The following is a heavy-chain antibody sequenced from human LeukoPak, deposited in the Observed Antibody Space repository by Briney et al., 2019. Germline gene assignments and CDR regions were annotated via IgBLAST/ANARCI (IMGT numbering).Heavy chain of an antibody. Sequence: SETLSLTCAVSGGSVNNNNWLNWIRQSPGKGLEWIGDIFHSGSTYYNPSLKSRVTISVDTSKNQFSLKLSSVTAADTAVYYCASEVAAAGSRYYYGMDVWGQGTTVTVSS. D-gene: IGHD6-13*01. V-gene: IGHV4-4*02. CDR3: ASEVAAAGSRYYYGMDV. CDR2: IFHSGST. J-gene: IGHJ6*02. CDR1: GGSVNNNNW.